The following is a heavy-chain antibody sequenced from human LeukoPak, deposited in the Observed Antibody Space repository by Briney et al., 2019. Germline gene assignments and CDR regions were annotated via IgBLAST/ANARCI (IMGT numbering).Heavy chain of an antibody. V-gene: IGHV1-2*02. CDR3: AKDRYGDYVYYAMDV. CDR1: GYIFTDYY. D-gene: IGHD4-17*01. Sequence: ASVKVSCKASGYIFTDYYMHWVRQAPGQGLEWMGWINPNSGDTNFAQKFQGRVTMTRDTSINTAYMQLSGLTSDGTAVYYCAKDRYGDYVYYAMDVWGKGTTVTVSS. CDR2: INPNSGDT. J-gene: IGHJ6*04.